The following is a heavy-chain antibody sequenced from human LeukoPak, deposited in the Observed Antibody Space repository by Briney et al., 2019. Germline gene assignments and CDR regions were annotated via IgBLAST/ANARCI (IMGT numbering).Heavy chain of an antibody. Sequence: SETLSLTCTVSGASVSSSGYYWSWIRQLPGKGLEWIGYIYHSGSTNYNPSLKSRVTISVDTSKNQFSLKLTSMTAADTAVYYCGRETIAATGTSVFFDYWGQGTLVTVSS. D-gene: IGHD6-13*01. CDR1: GASVSSSGYY. CDR2: IYHSGST. J-gene: IGHJ4*02. V-gene: IGHV4-61*08. CDR3: GRETIAATGTSVFFDY.